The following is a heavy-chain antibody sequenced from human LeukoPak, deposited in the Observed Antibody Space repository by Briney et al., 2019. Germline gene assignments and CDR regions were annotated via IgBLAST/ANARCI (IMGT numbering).Heavy chain of an antibody. CDR2: IRYDGSNK. J-gene: IGHJ6*03. Sequence: GGSLRLSCAASGFTFSSYGMHWVRQAPGKGLEWVAFIRYDGSNKYYADSVKGRFTISRDNSKNTLYLQMDSLRAEDTAVYYCAKEKRYCSGGSCYYYYYMDVWGKGTTVTISS. CDR3: AKEKRYCSGGSCYYYYYMDV. D-gene: IGHD2-15*01. CDR1: GFTFSSYG. V-gene: IGHV3-30*02.